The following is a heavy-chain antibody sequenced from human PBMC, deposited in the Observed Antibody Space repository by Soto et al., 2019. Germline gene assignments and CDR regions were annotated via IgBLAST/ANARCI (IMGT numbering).Heavy chain of an antibody. V-gene: IGHV4-59*01. CDR3: AREGHDYIWGSYHDAFDI. CDR1: GGSISSYY. CDR2: IYYSGST. Sequence: SETLSLTCTVSGGSISSYYWSWIRQPPGKGLEWIGYIYYSGSTNYNPSLKSRVTIPVDTSKNQFSLKLSSVTAADTAVYYCAREGHDYIWGSYHDAFDIWGQGTMVTVSS. J-gene: IGHJ3*02. D-gene: IGHD3-16*02.